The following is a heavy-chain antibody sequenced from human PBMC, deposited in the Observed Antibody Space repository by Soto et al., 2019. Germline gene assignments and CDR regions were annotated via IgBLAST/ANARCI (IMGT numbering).Heavy chain of an antibody. CDR3: ARNKMYF. J-gene: IGHJ4*01. Sequence: LTCAVSGDSTSRGVYWGWIRQFPRKGLEWIGSIYHTGNTYYNASLRSRVTISVDTSKNQFSLKLTSVTAADTAVYYCARNKMYF. CDR2: IYHTGNT. V-gene: IGHV4-38-2*01. CDR1: GDSTSRGVY.